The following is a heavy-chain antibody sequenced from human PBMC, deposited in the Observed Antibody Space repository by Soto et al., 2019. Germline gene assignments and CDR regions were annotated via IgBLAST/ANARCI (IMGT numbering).Heavy chain of an antibody. J-gene: IGHJ6*02. V-gene: IGHV3-20*04. CDR3: ARASGGSYYYYYGMDV. CDR1: GFTFDDYG. D-gene: IGHD1-26*01. Sequence: EVQLVESGGGVVRPGGSLRLSCAASGFTFDDYGMSWVRQAPGKGLEWVSGINWNGGSTGYADSVKGRFTISRDNAKKSMDLQMNSLRAEDTALYYCARASGGSYYYYYGMDVWGQGTTVTVSS. CDR2: INWNGGST.